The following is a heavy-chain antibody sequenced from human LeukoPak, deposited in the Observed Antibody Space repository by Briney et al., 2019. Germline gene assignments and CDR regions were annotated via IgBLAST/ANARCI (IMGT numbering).Heavy chain of an antibody. V-gene: IGHV3-30*04. CDR2: ISYDGSNK. CDR1: GFTFSSYA. D-gene: IGHD3-22*01. Sequence: GGSLRLSCAASGFTFSSYAMHWVRQAPGKGLEWVAVISYDGSNKYYADSVKGRFTIPRDNSKNTLYLQMNSLRAEDTAVYYCARDQYYYDSSGYPSYWGQGTLVTVSS. CDR3: ARDQYYYDSSGYPSY. J-gene: IGHJ4*02.